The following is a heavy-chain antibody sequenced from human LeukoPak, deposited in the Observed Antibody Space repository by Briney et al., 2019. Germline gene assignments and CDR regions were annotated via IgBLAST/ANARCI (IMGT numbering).Heavy chain of an antibody. J-gene: IGHJ4*02. V-gene: IGHV3-30*18. CDR1: GFTFSSYG. D-gene: IGHD5-12*01. CDR2: ISYDGSNK. Sequence: PGGSLRLSCAASGFTFSSYGMHWVRQAPGKGLEWVAVISYDGSNKYYADSVKGRFTISRDNSKNTLYLQMNSLRAEDTAVYYCAKGAGYSGYGIDYWGQGTLVTVSS. CDR3: AKGAGYSGYGIDY.